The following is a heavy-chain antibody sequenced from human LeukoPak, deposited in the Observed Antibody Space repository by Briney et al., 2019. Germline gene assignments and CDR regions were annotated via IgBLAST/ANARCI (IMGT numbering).Heavy chain of an antibody. CDR1: GGSISSYY. Sequence: SETLSLTCTVSGGSISSYYWSWIRQPAGQGLEWIGRSYTSGSTNYNPSLKSRVTMSVDPSKNQFSLKLSSVTAADTAVYYCARHTHAFDIWGQGTMVTVSS. V-gene: IGHV4-4*07. CDR2: SYTSGST. J-gene: IGHJ3*02. CDR3: ARHTHAFDI.